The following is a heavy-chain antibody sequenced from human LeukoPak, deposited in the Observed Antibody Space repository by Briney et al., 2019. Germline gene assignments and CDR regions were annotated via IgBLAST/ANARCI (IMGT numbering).Heavy chain of an antibody. CDR2: IYYSGST. D-gene: IGHD6-13*01. J-gene: IGHJ4*02. V-gene: IGHV4-30-4*01. CDR3: ARGDSSSWYFDY. CDR1: SGSISSGDYY. Sequence: PSQTLSLSCTVSSGSISSGDYYWSWIREPPGKGLEWIGYIYYSGSTYYNPSLKSRVTISVNTSKNQFSLKLSSVTAADTAVYYCARGDSSSWYFDYWGQGTLVTVSS.